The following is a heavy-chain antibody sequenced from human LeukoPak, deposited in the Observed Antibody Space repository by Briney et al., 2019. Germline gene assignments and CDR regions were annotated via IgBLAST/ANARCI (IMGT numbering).Heavy chain of an antibody. J-gene: IGHJ4*02. V-gene: IGHV3-74*01. CDR1: GLTFSSYW. Sequence: GGSLRLSCAASGLTFSSYWMHWVRQAPGKGLVWVSRISSDGSGTSYADSVKGRFTISRDNAKNTLYLQMNSLRAEDTAVYYCARDSVTAIRSLDYWGQGTLVTVSS. CDR3: ARDSVTAIRSLDY. D-gene: IGHD2-21*02. CDR2: ISSDGSGT.